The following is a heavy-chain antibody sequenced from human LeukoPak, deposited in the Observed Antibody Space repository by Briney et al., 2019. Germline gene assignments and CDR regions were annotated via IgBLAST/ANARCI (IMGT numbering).Heavy chain of an antibody. Sequence: GGSLRLSCAASGFTFSSYAMSWVRQAPGKGLEWVSAISGSGGSTYYADSVKGRFTISRDNSKNTLYLQMNSLRAEDTAVYYCAKYGGSGFYYYGVDVWGQGTTVTVSS. J-gene: IGHJ6*02. D-gene: IGHD3-10*01. V-gene: IGHV3-23*01. CDR1: GFTFSSYA. CDR2: ISGSGGST. CDR3: AKYGGSGFYYYGVDV.